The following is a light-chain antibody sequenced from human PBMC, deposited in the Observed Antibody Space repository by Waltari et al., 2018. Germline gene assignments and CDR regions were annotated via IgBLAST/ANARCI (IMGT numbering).Light chain of an antibody. Sequence: EIVLTQSPGTLSLSPGERATLSCRASQSVSSGYLAWYQQKPGQAPRLLIYGSSSRATGIPDRFSGSGSATDFTFTISRLEPEDFAVYYCQQYGSSPLTFGGGTQVEIK. CDR3: QQYGSSPLT. CDR1: QSVSSGY. J-gene: IGKJ4*01. CDR2: GSS. V-gene: IGKV3-20*01.